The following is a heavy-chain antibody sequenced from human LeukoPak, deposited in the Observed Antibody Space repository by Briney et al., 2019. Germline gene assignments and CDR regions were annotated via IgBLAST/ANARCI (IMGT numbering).Heavy chain of an antibody. CDR2: INPSGGST. CDR1: GYTFTSYY. D-gene: IGHD3-10*01. V-gene: IGHV1-46*01. J-gene: IGHJ5*02. Sequence: ASVKVSCKASGYTFTSYYMHWVRQAPGQGLEWMGIINPSGGSTSYAQKFQGRVTMTRDMSTSTVYMELSSLRSEDTAVYYCARGPPYYDGSESYYNSRKSWFDPWGQGTLVTVSS. CDR3: ARGPPYYDGSESYYNSRKSWFDP.